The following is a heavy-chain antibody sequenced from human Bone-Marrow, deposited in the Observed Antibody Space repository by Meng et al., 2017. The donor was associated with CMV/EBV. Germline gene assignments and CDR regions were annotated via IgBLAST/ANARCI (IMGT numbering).Heavy chain of an antibody. Sequence: ASVKVSCKASGVTFDSYGITWARQAPGQGLEWMGWISGYNGNTNYAQKFQDRLTMTTNTSSTTAYMELRSLRSDDTAVYYCATLGFWGDYFDHWGQGSLVTGSS. J-gene: IGHJ4*02. CDR1: GVTFDSYG. V-gene: IGHV1-18*01. CDR3: ATLGFWGDYFDH. CDR2: ISGYNGNT. D-gene: IGHD3-16*01.